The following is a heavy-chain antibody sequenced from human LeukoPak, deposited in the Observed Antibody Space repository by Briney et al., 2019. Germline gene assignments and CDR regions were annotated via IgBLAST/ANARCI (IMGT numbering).Heavy chain of an antibody. D-gene: IGHD3-16*01. J-gene: IGHJ4*02. CDR2: ISGTGGST. CDR1: GFTFSSYA. Sequence: GGSLRLSCAASGFTFSSYAMSWVRQAPGKGLEWVSAISGTGGSTYYADSVKGGLTISRGNSKSTLYLQMNSLRAEDTAVYYCAKDQRLGELQYTNPPFDYWGQGTLVTVSS. CDR3: AKDQRLGELQYTNPPFDY. V-gene: IGHV3-23*01.